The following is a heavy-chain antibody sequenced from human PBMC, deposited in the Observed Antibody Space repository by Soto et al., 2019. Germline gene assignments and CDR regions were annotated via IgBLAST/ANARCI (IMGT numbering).Heavy chain of an antibody. CDR2: ISAYNGNT. D-gene: IGHD3-16*02. CDR3: ARAVRGRGELWFGPTHYGMTV. Sequence: QVQLVQSGAEVKKPGASVKVSCKASGYTFTSYGISWVRQAPGQGLEWMGWISAYNGNTNYAQKLQGRVTMTTDTPASTPKMGGRSLGSDATAVYYWARAVRGRGELWFGPTHYGMTVWAKGTTLTLS. J-gene: IGHJ6*04. V-gene: IGHV1-18*01. CDR1: GYTFTSYG.